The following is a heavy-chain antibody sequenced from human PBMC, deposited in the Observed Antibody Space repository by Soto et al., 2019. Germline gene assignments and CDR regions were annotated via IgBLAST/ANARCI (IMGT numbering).Heavy chain of an antibody. D-gene: IGHD3-3*01. V-gene: IGHV3-30-3*01. CDR2: ISYDGSNK. CDR1: GFTFSSYA. Sequence: QVQLVESGGGVVQPGRSLRLSCAASGFTFSSYAMHWVRQAPGKVLEWVAVISYDGSNKYYADSVKGRFTISRDNSKNTLYLQMNSLRAEDTAVYYCARDYRPFEWLFHLDYWGQGTLVTVSS. J-gene: IGHJ4*02. CDR3: ARDYRPFEWLFHLDY.